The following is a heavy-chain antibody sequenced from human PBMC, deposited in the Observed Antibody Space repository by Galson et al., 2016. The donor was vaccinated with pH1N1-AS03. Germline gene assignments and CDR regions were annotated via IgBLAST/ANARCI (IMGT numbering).Heavy chain of an antibody. CDR2: ISPHSGGT. J-gene: IGHJ4*02. D-gene: IGHD3-22*01. V-gene: IGHV1-2*02. Sequence: SVKVSCKASGYTFSDYYIHWVRQAPGQGLEWIGWISPHSGGTSYAQKFHGRVTMTGDTSINTAFMDLGSLRSDDTAMYYCARTEGGYSSPTDWGQGTQVTVSS. CDR3: ARTEGGYSSPTD. CDR1: GYTFSDYY.